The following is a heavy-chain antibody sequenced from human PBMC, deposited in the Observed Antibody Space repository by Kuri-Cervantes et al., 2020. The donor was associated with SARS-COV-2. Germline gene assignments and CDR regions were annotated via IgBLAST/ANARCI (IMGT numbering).Heavy chain of an antibody. V-gene: IGHV3-33*01. CDR3: AREGDYSGSLSGVDY. D-gene: IGHD1-26*01. CDR1: GFTFSSYG. CDR2: IWYDGSNK. Sequence: GESLKISCAASGFTFSSYGTHWVRQAPGKGLEWVAVIWYDGSNKYYADSVKGRFTISRDNSKNTLYLQMNSLRAEDTAVYYCAREGDYSGSLSGVDYWGQGTLVTVSS. J-gene: IGHJ4*02.